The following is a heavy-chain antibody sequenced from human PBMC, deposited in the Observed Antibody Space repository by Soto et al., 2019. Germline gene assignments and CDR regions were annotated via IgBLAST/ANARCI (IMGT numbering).Heavy chain of an antibody. CDR1: GGSISSYY. CDR2: IYYSGST. D-gene: IGHD3-10*01. Sequence: SETLSLTCTVSGGSISSYYWSWVRQPPGKGLEWIGYIYYSGSTNYNPSLKSRVTISVDTSKNQFSLKLSSVTAADTAVYYCARHSSGTSFDPWGQGTLVTVSS. V-gene: IGHV4-59*08. CDR3: ARHSSGTSFDP. J-gene: IGHJ5*02.